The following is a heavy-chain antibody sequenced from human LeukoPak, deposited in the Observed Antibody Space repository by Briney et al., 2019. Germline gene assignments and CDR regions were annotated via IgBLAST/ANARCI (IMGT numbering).Heavy chain of an antibody. D-gene: IGHD3-10*01. CDR2: IYYSGST. J-gene: IGHJ4*02. Sequence: SETLSLTCTVSGGSISSYYWSWIRQPPGKGLEWIWYIYYSGSTNYNPSLKSRVTISVDTSKNQFSLKLSSVTAADTAVYYCARASYGSGSSLNYWGQGTLVTVSS. V-gene: IGHV4-59*01. CDR3: ARASYGSGSSLNY. CDR1: GGSISSYY.